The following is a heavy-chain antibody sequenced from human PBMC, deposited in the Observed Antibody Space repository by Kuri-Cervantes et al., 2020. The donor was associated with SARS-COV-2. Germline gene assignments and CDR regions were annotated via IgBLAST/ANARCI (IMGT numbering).Heavy chain of an antibody. Sequence: GSLRLSCTVSAGSVNNYYWSWIRQPRGKGLEWIGYIDYTGTTNYNRSLRSRVTISIDTSRNHFSLSLSSVTAADTAIYYCARERSLGTKIVVVVIDHWGQGTPVTVSS. V-gene: IGHV4-59*02. CDR3: ARERSLGTKIVVVVIDH. CDR1: AGSVNNYY. CDR2: IDYTGTT. D-gene: IGHD3-22*01. J-gene: IGHJ5*02.